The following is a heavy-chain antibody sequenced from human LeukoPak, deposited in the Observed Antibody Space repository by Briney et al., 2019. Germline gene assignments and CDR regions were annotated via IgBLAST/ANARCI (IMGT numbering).Heavy chain of an antibody. CDR1: GYSFTRNW. V-gene: IGHV5-51*01. CDR2: IYPADSDT. J-gene: IGHJ6*03. Sequence: GESLKISCKGYGYSFTRNWIGWVRQMPGKGLEWMGIIYPADSDTRYSPSFQGQVTISADKSISTAYLQWSSLKASDTAMYYCARHLQAHYYYYMDVWGKGTTVTVSS. CDR3: ARHLQAHYYYYMDV. D-gene: IGHD4-11*01.